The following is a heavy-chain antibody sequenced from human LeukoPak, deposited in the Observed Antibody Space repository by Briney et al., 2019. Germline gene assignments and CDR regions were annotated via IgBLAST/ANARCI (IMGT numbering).Heavy chain of an antibody. CDR1: GFTFSSYA. V-gene: IGHV3-23*01. CDR2: ISGSGGST. Sequence: PGGSLRLSCAASGFTFSSYAMSWVRQAPGKGLEWVSAISGSGGSTYYADSVKGRFTISRDNSKNTLYLQMNSLRAEDTAVYYCAKDRAQSGSDFGYMDVWGKGTTVTVSS. J-gene: IGHJ6*03. D-gene: IGHD3-3*01. CDR3: AKDRAQSGSDFGYMDV.